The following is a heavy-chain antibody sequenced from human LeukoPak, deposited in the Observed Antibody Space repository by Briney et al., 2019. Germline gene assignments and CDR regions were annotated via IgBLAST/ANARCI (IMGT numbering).Heavy chain of an antibody. J-gene: IGHJ4*02. Sequence: GGSLRLSCAVSGFTFSNYWMSWVRQAPGKGLEWVANIKQDGSEKYYVDSVKGRFTISRDNAKNSLYLQMNSLRAEDTAVYYCARDKVSGDSYFDYWGQGTLVTVSS. CDR2: IKQDGSEK. CDR3: ARDKVSGDSYFDY. D-gene: IGHD4-17*01. CDR1: GFTFSNYW. V-gene: IGHV3-7*01.